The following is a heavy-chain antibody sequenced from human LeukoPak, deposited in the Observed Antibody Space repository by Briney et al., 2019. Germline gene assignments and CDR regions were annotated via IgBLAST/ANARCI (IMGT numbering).Heavy chain of an antibody. V-gene: IGHV3-30-3*01. J-gene: IGHJ6*02. CDR1: GFTFSSYA. CDR3: ASSFVARGPSHPAGYCSGGSCYSINYYYGMDV. D-gene: IGHD2-15*01. CDR2: ISYDGSNK. Sequence: GSLRLSCAASGFTFSSYAMHWVRQAPGKGLEWVAVISYDGSNKYYADSVKGRFTISRDNSKNTLYLQMNSLRAEDTAVYYCASSFVARGPSHPAGYCSGGSCYSINYYYGMDVWGQGTTVTVSS.